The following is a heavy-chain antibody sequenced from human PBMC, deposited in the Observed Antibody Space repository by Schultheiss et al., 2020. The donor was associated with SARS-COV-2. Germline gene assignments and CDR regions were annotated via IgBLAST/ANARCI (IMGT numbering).Heavy chain of an antibody. CDR1: GFSLSTSGMC. J-gene: IGHJ6*02. CDR3: ARMVTAVAGLGYYYYYGMDV. Sequence: SGPTLVKPTQTLTLTCTFSGFSLSTSGMCVSWIRQPPGKALEWLALIYWDDDKYYSTSLKTRLTISKDTSKNQVVLTMTNMDPVDTATYYCARMVTAVAGLGYYYYYGMDVWGQGTTVTVSS. V-gene: IGHV2-70*01. CDR2: IYWDDDK. D-gene: IGHD6-19*01.